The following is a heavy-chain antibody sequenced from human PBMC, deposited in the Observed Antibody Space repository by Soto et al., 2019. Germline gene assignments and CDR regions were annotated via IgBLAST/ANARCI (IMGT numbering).Heavy chain of an antibody. V-gene: IGHV1-8*01. CDR2: MNPNSGNT. CDR1: GYTFTSYD. D-gene: IGHD6-19*01. J-gene: IGHJ6*01. CDR3: AILSPSEESSGWYLCYYYYYAMDG. Sequence: ASVKVSCKASGYTFTSYDINWVRQATGQGLEWMGWMNPNSGNTGYAQKFQGRVTMTRNTSISTAYMELSSLRSEDTAVYYCAILSPSEESSGWYLCYYYYYAMDGWG.